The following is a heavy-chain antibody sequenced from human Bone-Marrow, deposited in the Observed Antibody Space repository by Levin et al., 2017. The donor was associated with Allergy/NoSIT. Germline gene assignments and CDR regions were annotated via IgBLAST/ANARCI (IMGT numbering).Heavy chain of an antibody. CDR2: IYYSGST. Sequence: SETLSLTCTVSGGSISSSSYYWGWIRQPPGKGLEWIGSIYYSGSTYYNPSLKSRVTISVDTSKNQFSLKLSSVTAADTAVYYCVSAGDRGGPSDYWGQGTLVTVSS. V-gene: IGHV4-39*01. D-gene: IGHD7-27*01. CDR3: VSAGDRGGPSDY. CDR1: GGSISSSSYY. J-gene: IGHJ4*02.